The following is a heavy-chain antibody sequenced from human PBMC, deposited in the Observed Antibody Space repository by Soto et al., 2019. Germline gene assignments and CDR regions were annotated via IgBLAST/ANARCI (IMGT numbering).Heavy chain of an antibody. CDR1: GFDFTTYA. CDR3: TRATFDV. CDR2: IWFDGIKE. V-gene: IGHV3-33*01. J-gene: IGHJ6*02. Sequence: LRLSCAVTGFDFTTYAMHWVRQTPDKGLEWVAIIWFDGIKEFYAESVRGRFTISIDTSRNTVFLQMNNVRAEDTALYYCTRATFDVWGQGTTVTVSS.